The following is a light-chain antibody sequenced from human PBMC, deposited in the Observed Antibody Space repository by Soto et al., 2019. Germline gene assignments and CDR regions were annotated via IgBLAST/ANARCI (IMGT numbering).Light chain of an antibody. V-gene: IGLV2-14*01. CDR1: SSDVGTYNY. Sequence: QSALTQPASVSGSPGQSITISCTGTSSDVGTYNYVSWYQRHPGKAPKLMIYEVSNRPSGVSNRFSGSKSGNTASLTISGLHAEDEADYYCSSYTRSSTYVVFGGGTKLNVL. CDR3: SSYTRSSTYVV. CDR2: EVS. J-gene: IGLJ2*01.